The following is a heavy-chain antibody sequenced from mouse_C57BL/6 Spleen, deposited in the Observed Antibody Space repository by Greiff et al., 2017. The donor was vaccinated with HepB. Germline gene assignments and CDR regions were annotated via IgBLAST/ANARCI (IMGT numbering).Heavy chain of an antibody. CDR1: GYTFTEYT. J-gene: IGHJ2*01. CDR2: FYPGSGSI. D-gene: IGHD1-1*01. Sequence: VKLMESGAELVKPGASVKLSCKASGYTFTEYTIHWVKQRSGQGLEWIGWFYPGSGSIKYNEKFKDKATLTADKSSSTVYMELSRLTSEDSAVYFCARHEVLYGSSFFFDYWGQGTTLTVSS. CDR3: ARHEVLYGSSFFFDY. V-gene: IGHV1-62-2*01.